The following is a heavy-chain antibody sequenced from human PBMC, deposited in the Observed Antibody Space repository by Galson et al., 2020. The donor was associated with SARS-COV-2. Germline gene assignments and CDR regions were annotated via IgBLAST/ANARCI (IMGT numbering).Heavy chain of an antibody. D-gene: IGHD2-2*02. V-gene: IGHV1-2*02. CDR2: INPNSGGT. Sequence: ASVKVSCKASGYTFTGYYMHWVRQAPGQGLEWMGWINPNSGGTNYAQKFQGRVTMTRDTSISTAYMELSRLRSDDTAVYYCARVFVVVPAAIFLYHYYYYGMDVWGQGTTVTVSS. CDR1: GYTFTGYY. CDR3: ARVFVVVPAAIFLYHYYYYGMDV. J-gene: IGHJ6*02.